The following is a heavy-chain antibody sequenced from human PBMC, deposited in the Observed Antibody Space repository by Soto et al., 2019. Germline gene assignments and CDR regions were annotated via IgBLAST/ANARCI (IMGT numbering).Heavy chain of an antibody. J-gene: IGHJ4*02. CDR2: ISSSGSTM. Sequence: QVQLVESGGGLVKPGGSLRLSCAASGFTFSDYYMRWIRQAPGKGLEWVSYISSSGSTMYYADSVQGRFTISRDNGKNSLYLQMNSLRAEDTAVYYCARDKYSSTSGTTLDYWGQGTLVTVSS. CDR3: ARDKYSSTSGTTLDY. CDR1: GFTFSDYY. V-gene: IGHV3-11*01. D-gene: IGHD6-13*01.